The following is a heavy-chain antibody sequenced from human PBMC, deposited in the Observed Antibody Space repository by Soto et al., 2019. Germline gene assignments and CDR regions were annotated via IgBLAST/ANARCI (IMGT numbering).Heavy chain of an antibody. CDR3: ARGGDCGGDCPPNAFDI. CDR1: GGTFSSYT. Sequence: QVQLVQSGAEVKKPGSSVKVSCKASGGTFSSYTISWVRQAPGQGLEWMGRIIPILGIANYAQKFQGRVTITADKSTSTAYMELSSLRSEDTAVYYCARGGDCGGDCPPNAFDIWGQGTMVTVSS. J-gene: IGHJ3*02. V-gene: IGHV1-69*02. D-gene: IGHD2-21*02. CDR2: IIPILGIA.